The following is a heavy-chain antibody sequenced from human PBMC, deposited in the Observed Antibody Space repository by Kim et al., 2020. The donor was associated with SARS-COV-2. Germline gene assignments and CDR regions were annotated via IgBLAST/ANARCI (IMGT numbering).Heavy chain of an antibody. J-gene: IGHJ3*02. Sequence: SETLSLTCTVSGGSISSYYWSWIRQPPGKGLEWIGYIYYSGSTNYNPSLKSRVTISVDTSKNQFSLKLSSVTAADTAVYYCARGSELLWFGELLRLDAFDIWGQGTMVTVSS. CDR2: IYYSGST. CDR1: GGSISSYY. CDR3: ARGSELLWFGELLRLDAFDI. V-gene: IGHV4-59*01. D-gene: IGHD3-10*01.